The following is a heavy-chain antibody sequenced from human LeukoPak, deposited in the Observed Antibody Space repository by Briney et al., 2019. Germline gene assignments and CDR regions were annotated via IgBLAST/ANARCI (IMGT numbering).Heavy chain of an antibody. CDR2: ISGSGGST. CDR1: GFTFGSYA. J-gene: IGHJ4*02. Sequence: GGSLGLSCAASGFTFGSYAMSWVRQAPGKGLEWVSAISGSGGSTYYADSVKGRFTISRDNSKDTLYLQMNSLRAEDTAVYYCAKVGYYDSSGYFDYWGQGTLVTVSS. V-gene: IGHV3-23*01. D-gene: IGHD3-22*01. CDR3: AKVGYYDSSGYFDY.